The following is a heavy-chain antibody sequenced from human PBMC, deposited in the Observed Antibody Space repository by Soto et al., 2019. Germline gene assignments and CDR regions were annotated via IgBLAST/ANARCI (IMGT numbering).Heavy chain of an antibody. V-gene: IGHV1-69*02. CDR3: TLGSWSAETFDI. D-gene: IGHD2-2*01. Sequence: QVQLVQSGAEVKKPGSSVKLSCKASGGTFRTYTVIWVRQAPGQGLEWMGRILPMVDITNSAQSFQGRLTMTADKSMSTVYLELSSLRFEDTALYYCTLGSWSAETFDIWGRGTMVTVSS. CDR2: ILPMVDIT. CDR1: GGTFRTYT. J-gene: IGHJ3*02.